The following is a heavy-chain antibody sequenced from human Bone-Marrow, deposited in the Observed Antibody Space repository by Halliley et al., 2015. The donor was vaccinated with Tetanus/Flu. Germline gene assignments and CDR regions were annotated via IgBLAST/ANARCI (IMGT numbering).Heavy chain of an antibody. CDR3: TRDELEPDYSGYFFDC. CDR1: GFIFGDYP. Sequence: QLVQSGGGLVQPGRSLRLSCTTSGFIFGDYPMTWVRQAPGKGLEWVGFIRSEAYGGTAEYAASVKGRFTISRDDSKSIAYLQLNSLKSEDTAVYYCTRDELEPDYSGYFFDCWGQGTLVTVSS. J-gene: IGHJ4*02. V-gene: IGHV3-49*04. D-gene: IGHD3-22*01. CDR2: IRSEAYGGTA.